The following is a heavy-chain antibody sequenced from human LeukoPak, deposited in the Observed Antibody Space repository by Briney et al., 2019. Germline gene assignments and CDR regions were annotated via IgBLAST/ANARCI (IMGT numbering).Heavy chain of an antibody. D-gene: IGHD6-19*01. Sequence: TGGSLRLSCAASGFTFGIYWMSWVRQAPGKGLEWVANIKQDGSEKFYVDSVKGRFTLSRDNAKNSLFLQMNSLRAEDTAVYYCARDYYGSGWYGDYWGQGTLVTVS. CDR1: GFTFGIYW. J-gene: IGHJ4*02. V-gene: IGHV3-7*04. CDR3: ARDYYGSGWYGDY. CDR2: IKQDGSEK.